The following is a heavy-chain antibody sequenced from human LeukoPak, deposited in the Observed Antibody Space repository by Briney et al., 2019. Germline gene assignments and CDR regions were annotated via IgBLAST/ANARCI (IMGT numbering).Heavy chain of an antibody. J-gene: IGHJ5*02. CDR2: ISAYNGNT. CDR1: GYTFTSYG. Sequence: EASVKVSCKASGYTFTSYGISWARQAPGQGLEWMGWISAYNGNTNYAQKLQGRVTMTTDTSTSKAYMELRSLRSDDTAVYYCARDPRSSWYLGERFDPWGQGTLVTVSS. D-gene: IGHD6-13*01. CDR3: ARDPRSSWYLGERFDP. V-gene: IGHV1-18*04.